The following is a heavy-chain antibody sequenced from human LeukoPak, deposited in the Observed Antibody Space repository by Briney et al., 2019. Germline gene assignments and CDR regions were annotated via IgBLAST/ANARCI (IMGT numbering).Heavy chain of an antibody. V-gene: IGHV3-23*01. Sequence: GGSLRLSCAASGFTFSSYAMSWVRQAPGKGLEWVLASSGSGGSTYYADSVKGRFTISRDNSKNTLYLQMNSLRAEDTAVYCCAKEGVYSSSWYGNWYFDLWGRGTLVTVSS. CDR1: GFTFSSYA. CDR2: SSGSGGST. CDR3: AKEGVYSSSWYGNWYFDL. J-gene: IGHJ2*01. D-gene: IGHD6-13*01.